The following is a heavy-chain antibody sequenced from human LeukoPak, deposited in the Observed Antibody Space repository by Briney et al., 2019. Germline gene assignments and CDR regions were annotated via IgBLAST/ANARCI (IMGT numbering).Heavy chain of an antibody. J-gene: IGHJ4*02. D-gene: IGHD6-19*01. CDR1: GFTFSSYA. V-gene: IGHV3-23*01. CDR2: ISGSGGST. Sequence: GGSLRLSCAASGFTFSSYAMSWVRQAPGKGLEWVPAISGSGGSTYYADSVKGRFTISRDNSKNTLYLQMNSLRAEDTAVYYRARDHSGWDYWGQGTLVTVSS. CDR3: ARDHSGWDY.